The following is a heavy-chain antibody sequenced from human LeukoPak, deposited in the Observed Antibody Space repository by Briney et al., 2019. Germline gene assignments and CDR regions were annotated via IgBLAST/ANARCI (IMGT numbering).Heavy chain of an antibody. Sequence: PSETLSLTCTVSGGSISSSSYYWGRIRQPPGKGLEWIGSIYYSGTTYYNPSLKSRVTISVDTSRNQFSLKLSSVTAADTAVYYCARWEDDYHDSSGYYRSYYYYYMDVWGKGTTVTVSS. CDR3: ARWEDDYHDSSGYYRSYYYYYMDV. V-gene: IGHV4-39*01. CDR2: IYYSGTT. CDR1: GGSISSSSYY. D-gene: IGHD3-22*01. J-gene: IGHJ6*03.